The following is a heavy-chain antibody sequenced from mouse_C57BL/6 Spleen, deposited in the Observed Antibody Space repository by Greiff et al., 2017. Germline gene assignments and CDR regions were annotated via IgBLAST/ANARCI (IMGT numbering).Heavy chain of an antibody. D-gene: IGHD2-3*01. CDR3: AVDGYSFFDY. V-gene: IGHV1-82*01. CDR2: IYPGDGDT. Sequence: VQLQQSGPELVKPGASVKISCKASGYAFSSSWMNWVKQRPGTGLEWIGRIYPGDGDTNYNGKFKGKATLTADKSSSTAYMQLSSLTSEDSAVYFCAVDGYSFFDYGGQGTTLTVSS. CDR1: GYAFSSSW. J-gene: IGHJ2*01.